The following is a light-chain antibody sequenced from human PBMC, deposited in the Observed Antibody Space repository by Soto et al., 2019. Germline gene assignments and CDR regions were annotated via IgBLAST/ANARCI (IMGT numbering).Light chain of an antibody. CDR3: QQYYSTPVT. J-gene: IGKJ4*01. V-gene: IGKV4-1*01. Sequence: DIVMTQSPDSLAVSLGERATINCKSSQSVLHSSNNKNYLVWYQQKPGQPPKLLIYWASTRESGVPDRFSGSGSGTDFTLTISSLQAKDVAVYYCQQYYSTPVTFGGGTKVEIK. CDR2: WAS. CDR1: QSVLHSSNNKNY.